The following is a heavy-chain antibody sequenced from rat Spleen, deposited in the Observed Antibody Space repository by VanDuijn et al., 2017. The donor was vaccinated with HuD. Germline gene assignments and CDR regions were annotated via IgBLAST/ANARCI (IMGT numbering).Heavy chain of an antibody. J-gene: IGHJ2*01. Sequence: EVQLVESGGGLVQPGRSLKLSCAVSGFTSTSFPVAWVRQAPTKGLEWVATISASGGRTYYRDSVKGRFTISRDNAKNTLYLEMDSLRSDDTAAYYCVQWNSRYFTYWGQGVMVTVSS. CDR1: GFTSTSFP. D-gene: IGHD4-4*01. CDR2: ISASGGRT. CDR3: VQWNSRYFTY. V-gene: IGHV5-46*01.